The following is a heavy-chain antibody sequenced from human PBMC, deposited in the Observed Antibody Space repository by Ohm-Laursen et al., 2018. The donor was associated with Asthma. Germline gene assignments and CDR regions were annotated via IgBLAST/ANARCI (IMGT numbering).Heavy chain of an antibody. D-gene: IGHD6-19*01. CDR3: AKEVSGWGTFDY. CDR1: GFTFSNAW. J-gene: IGHJ4*02. CDR2: ISGSGGST. Sequence: SLRLSCAASGFTFSNAWMSWVRQAPGKGLEWVSAISGSGGSTYYADSVKGRFTISRDNSKNTLYLQMHSLRGVDTAVYYCAKEVSGWGTFDYWGQGTLVTVSS. V-gene: IGHV3-23*01.